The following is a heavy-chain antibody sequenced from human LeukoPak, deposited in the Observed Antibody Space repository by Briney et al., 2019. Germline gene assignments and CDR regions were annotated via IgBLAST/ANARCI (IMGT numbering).Heavy chain of an antibody. D-gene: IGHD5-12*01. CDR1: GFTFSSYS. Sequence: GGSLRLSCAASGFTFSSYSMNWVRQAPGKGLEWVSYISSSSSTIYYADPVKGRFTISRDIAKNSLYLQMNSLRAEDTAVYYCARGWLRTLGGYWGQGTLVTVSS. CDR3: ARGWLRTLGGY. J-gene: IGHJ4*02. V-gene: IGHV3-48*01. CDR2: ISSSSSTI.